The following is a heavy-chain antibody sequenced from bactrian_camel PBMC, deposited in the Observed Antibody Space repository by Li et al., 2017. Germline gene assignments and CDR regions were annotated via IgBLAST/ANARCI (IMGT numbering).Heavy chain of an antibody. CDR3: VADCELRYGHFDFNIGS. D-gene: IGHD2*01. CDR1: GSASKSRW. J-gene: IGHJ4*01. CDR2: MYSGESST. V-gene: IGHV3S1*01. Sequence: HVQLVESGGGSVQAGGSLKLSCTVVGSASKSRWMGWFREAPGKEREGVAQMYSGESSTYYADSVKGRFTIFHDNAKRTLYLQMNSLKPEDTAMYYCVADCELRYGHFDFNIGSRGQGTQVTVS.